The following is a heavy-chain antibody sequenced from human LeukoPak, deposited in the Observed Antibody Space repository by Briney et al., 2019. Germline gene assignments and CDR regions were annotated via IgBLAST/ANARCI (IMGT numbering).Heavy chain of an antibody. CDR2: IYSDGRT. D-gene: IGHD6-13*01. Sequence: GGSLRLSCAASGFTVSSNYMSWVRQAPGKGLEWVSVIYSDGRTYYADSVKGRFTISRDNFKNTLYLQMNGLRAEDTAVYYCARDASQQPFINGMDVWGKGTTVTVSS. CDR1: GFTVSSNY. CDR3: ARDASQQPFINGMDV. J-gene: IGHJ6*04. V-gene: IGHV3-53*01.